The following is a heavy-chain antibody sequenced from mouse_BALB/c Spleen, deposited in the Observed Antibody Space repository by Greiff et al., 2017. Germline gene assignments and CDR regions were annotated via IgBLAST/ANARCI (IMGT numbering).Heavy chain of an antibody. J-gene: IGHJ3*01. CDR2: IWAGGST. CDR1: GFSLTSYG. CDR3: ARDNDGFPLAY. V-gene: IGHV2-9*02. Sequence: VQLVESGPGLVAPSQSLSITCTVSGFSLTSYGVHWVRQPPGKGLEWLGVIWAGGSTNYNSALMSRLSISKDNSKSQVFLKMNSLQTDDTAMYYCARDNDGFPLAYWGQGTLVTVSA. D-gene: IGHD2-3*01.